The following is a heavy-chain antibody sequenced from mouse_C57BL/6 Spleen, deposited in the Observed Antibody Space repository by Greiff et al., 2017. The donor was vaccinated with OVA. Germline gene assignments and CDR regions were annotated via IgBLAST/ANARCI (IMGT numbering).Heavy chain of an antibody. CDR2: ISYDGSN. CDR3: AREDTTVVADAWFAY. Sequence: EVKVEESGPGLVKPSPSLSLTCSATGYSITSGYYWNWIRQFPGNKLEWMGYISYDGSNNYNPSLKNRISITRDTSKNQFFLKLNSVTTEDTATYYCAREDTTVVADAWFAYWGQGTLVTVSA. J-gene: IGHJ3*01. D-gene: IGHD1-1*01. V-gene: IGHV3-6*01. CDR1: GYSITSGYY.